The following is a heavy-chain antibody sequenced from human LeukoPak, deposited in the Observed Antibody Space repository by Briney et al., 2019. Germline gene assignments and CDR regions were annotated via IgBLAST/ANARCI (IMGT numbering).Heavy chain of an antibody. Sequence: GGSLRLSCAVSGFTVSTNFMSWVRQAPGKGLEWVSVLYSGETTSYVDSVKGRFTISGDNSKNTLYLQMNSLRVEDTAVYYCTRDRSSMVRGNYFDYWGQGTLVTVSS. CDR1: GFTVSTNF. CDR3: TRDRSSMVRGNYFDY. J-gene: IGHJ4*02. CDR2: LYSGETT. D-gene: IGHD3-10*01. V-gene: IGHV3-66*01.